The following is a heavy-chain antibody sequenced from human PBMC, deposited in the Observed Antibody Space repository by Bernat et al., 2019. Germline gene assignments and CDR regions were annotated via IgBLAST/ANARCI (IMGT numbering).Heavy chain of an antibody. CDR3: ARDKYYYDSSGYYSGLDY. J-gene: IGHJ4*02. D-gene: IGHD3-22*01. CDR1: GFTFSSYG. CDR2: ISYDGSNK. Sequence: QVQLVESGGGVVQPGRSLRLSCAASGFTFSSYGMHWVRQAPGKGLEWVAVISYDGSNKYYADSVKGRFTISRDNSKNTLYLQMNSLRAEDTAVYYCARDKYYYDSSGYYSGLDYWGQGTLVTVSS. V-gene: IGHV3-30*03.